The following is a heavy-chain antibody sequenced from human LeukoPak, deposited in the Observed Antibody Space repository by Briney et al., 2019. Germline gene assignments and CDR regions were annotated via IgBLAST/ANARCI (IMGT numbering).Heavy chain of an antibody. CDR2: IYYSGST. D-gene: IGHD5-24*01. CDR3: ARRGRDGYNKPFDY. J-gene: IGHJ4*02. Sequence: SETLSLTCTVSGASISSHYWSWIRQPPGKGLEWIGYIYYSGSTNYNPSLKSRVTISVDTSKNQFSLKLSSVTAADTAVYYCARRGRDGYNKPFDYWGQGTLVTVSS. CDR1: GASISSHY. V-gene: IGHV4-59*11.